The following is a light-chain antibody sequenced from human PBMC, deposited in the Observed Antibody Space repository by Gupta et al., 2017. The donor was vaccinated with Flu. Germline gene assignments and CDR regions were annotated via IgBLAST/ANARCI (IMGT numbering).Light chain of an antibody. V-gene: IGKV6-21*01. CDR1: QRIGSS. Sequence: DIVLTQSPDFQSVTPKEKVTITCRASQRIGSSLHWYQQQQDPSQKPIIQYASQSFSGVRSRVRGSGSGTEFNLTINSLEAEDAETDDCHHSRSLQRTFGHGTKVEIK. CDR2: YAS. J-gene: IGKJ1*01. CDR3: HHSRSLQRT.